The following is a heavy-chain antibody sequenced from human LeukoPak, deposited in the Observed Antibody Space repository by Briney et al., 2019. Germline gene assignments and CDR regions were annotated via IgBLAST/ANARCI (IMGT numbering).Heavy chain of an antibody. Sequence: PGGSLRLSCAASGSTFSSYGMHWVRQAPGKGLEWVAVIWYDGSNKYYADSVKGRFTISRDNSKNTLYLQMNSLRAEDTAVYYCARDGGYYDILTGSDYWGQGTLVTVSS. CDR3: ARDGGYYDILTGSDY. D-gene: IGHD3-9*01. CDR2: IWYDGSNK. J-gene: IGHJ4*02. V-gene: IGHV3-33*01. CDR1: GSTFSSYG.